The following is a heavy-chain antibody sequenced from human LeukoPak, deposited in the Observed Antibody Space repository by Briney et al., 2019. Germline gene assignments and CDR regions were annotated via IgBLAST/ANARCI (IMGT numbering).Heavy chain of an antibody. CDR1: GGSFSGYY. V-gene: IGHV4-34*01. Sequence: KPSETLSLTCAVYGGSFSGYYWSWIRQPPGKGLEWIGEINHSGSTNYNPSLKSRVTISVDTSKNQFSLKLSSVTAADTAVYYCARGLYRGYGYRRRSDDAFDIWGQGTMVTVSS. CDR3: ARGLYRGYGYRRRSDDAFDI. J-gene: IGHJ3*02. D-gene: IGHD5-18*01. CDR2: INHSGST.